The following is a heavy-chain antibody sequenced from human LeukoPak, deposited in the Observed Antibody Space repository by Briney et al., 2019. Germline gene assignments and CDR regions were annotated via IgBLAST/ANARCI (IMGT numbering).Heavy chain of an antibody. CDR1: GYTFSGYG. CDR2: ITGNNGNT. J-gene: IGHJ4*02. D-gene: IGHD1-26*01. CDR3: ARDQRNSGSYRFEY. Sequence: ASVKVSCKTSGYTFSGYGISWVRQAPGQGLEWMGWITGNNGNTNYAPSLQGRITMTTDTSTNTAYMELTSLKSDDTAVYYCARDQRNSGSYRFEYWGQGTLVTVSS. V-gene: IGHV1-18*01.